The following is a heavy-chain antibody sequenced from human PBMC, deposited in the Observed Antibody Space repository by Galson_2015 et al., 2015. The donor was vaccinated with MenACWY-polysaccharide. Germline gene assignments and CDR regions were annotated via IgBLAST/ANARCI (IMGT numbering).Heavy chain of an antibody. CDR2: INSAASRV. CDR3: AKSGGDYGTELIEY. V-gene: IGHV3-74*01. CDR1: GFTFSSYW. D-gene: IGHD4-17*01. J-gene: IGHJ4*02. Sequence: SLRLSCAVSGFTFSSYWMHWVRQVPGKGLVWVSRINSAASRVDYADSVKGRFTISRDNAKNTLYLQMNSLRGEDTALYYCAKSGGDYGTELIEYWGQGTLVTVSS.